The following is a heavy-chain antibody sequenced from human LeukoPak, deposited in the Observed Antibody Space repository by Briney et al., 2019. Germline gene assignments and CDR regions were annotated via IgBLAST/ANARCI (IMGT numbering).Heavy chain of an antibody. D-gene: IGHD6-13*01. J-gene: IGHJ4*02. CDR2: INPNSGGT. V-gene: IGHV1-2*02. CDR3: ARVGRGIAAAGRDY. CDR1: GYTFTGYH. Sequence: ASVKVSCKASGYTFTGYHMHWVRQAPGQGLEWMGWINPNSGGTNYAQKFQGRVTMTRDTSISTAYMELSRLRSDDTAVYYCARVGRGIAAAGRDYWGQGTLVTVSS.